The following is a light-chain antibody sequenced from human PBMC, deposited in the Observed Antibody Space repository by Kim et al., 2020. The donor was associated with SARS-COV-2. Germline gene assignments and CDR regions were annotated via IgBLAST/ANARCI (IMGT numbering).Light chain of an antibody. J-gene: IGKJ4*01. CDR2: GGP. V-gene: IGKV3-20*01. CDR1: QVRRCVY. Sequence: PGERAAPSCRAGQVRRCVYVGCCQQKPGEAPIHLIYGGPRSDTGIPDRFRGGGSGTDFTLTISRLEPENFVVYYPQQYGRATLTFGGGTKVGIK. CDR3: QQYGRATLT.